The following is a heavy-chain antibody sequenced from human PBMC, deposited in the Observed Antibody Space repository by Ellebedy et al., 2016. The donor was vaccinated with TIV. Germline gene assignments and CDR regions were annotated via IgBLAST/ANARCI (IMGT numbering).Heavy chain of an antibody. V-gene: IGHV3-33*05. CDR1: GFTLSLYG. J-gene: IGHJ5*02. CDR2: MSYDENYI. D-gene: IGHD2-15*01. CDR3: ARDGELGYCKRIDCFAWWFAP. Sequence: PGGSLRLSCAASGFTLSLYGMQWIRQTPGKGLDWVAGMSYDENYIYYGDSVKGRFTTSSDNSKNTLFLEMNSLREEDTAVYYCARDGELGYCKRIDCFAWWFAPWGQGTLVTVSS.